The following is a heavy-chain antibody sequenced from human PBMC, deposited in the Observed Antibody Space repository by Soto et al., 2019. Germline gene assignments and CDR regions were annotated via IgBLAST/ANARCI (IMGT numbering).Heavy chain of an antibody. Sequence: GGSLRLSCAASGFTFSTYIMNWVRQAPGKGLEWVSAISGSGGSTYYADSVKGRFTISRDNSKNTLYLQMNSLRAEDTAVYYCAKDGDIVVVVAATRGYDYWGQGTLVTVSS. J-gene: IGHJ4*02. D-gene: IGHD2-15*01. CDR1: GFTFSTYI. V-gene: IGHV3-23*01. CDR2: ISGSGGST. CDR3: AKDGDIVVVVAATRGYDY.